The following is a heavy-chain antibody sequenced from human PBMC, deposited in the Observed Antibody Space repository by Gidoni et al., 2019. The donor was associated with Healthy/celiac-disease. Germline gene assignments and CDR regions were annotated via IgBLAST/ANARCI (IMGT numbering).Heavy chain of an antibody. J-gene: IGHJ4*02. CDR1: GFTFSNAW. D-gene: IGHD3-10*01. Sequence: EVQLVESGGGLVKPGGSLRLSCAASGFTFSNAWMNWVRQAPGKGLEWVGRIKSKTDGWTTDYAAPVKGRFTISRDDSKNTLYLQMNSLKTEDTAVYYCTTDPYYGKDYWGQGTLVTVSS. CDR3: TTDPYYGKDY. CDR2: IKSKTDGWTT. V-gene: IGHV3-15*07.